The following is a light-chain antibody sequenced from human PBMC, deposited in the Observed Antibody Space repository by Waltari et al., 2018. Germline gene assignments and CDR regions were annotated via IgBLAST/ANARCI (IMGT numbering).Light chain of an antibody. CDR3: QQYNNWPRT. V-gene: IGKV4-1*01. CDR2: LAS. J-gene: IGKJ1*01. Sequence: DIVMTQSPDSLAVSLGERATINCKSSQTLLFSSNNKNYLAWYQQRPGQPPKLLIYLASTRESGVPDRFSGSGSGTDFTLTISSLQAEDVAVYYCQQYNNWPRTFGQGTKVEIK. CDR1: QTLLFSSNNKNY.